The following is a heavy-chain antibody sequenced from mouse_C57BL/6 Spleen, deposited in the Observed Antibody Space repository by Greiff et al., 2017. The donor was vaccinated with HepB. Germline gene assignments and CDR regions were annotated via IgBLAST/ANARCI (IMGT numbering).Heavy chain of an antibody. J-gene: IGHJ4*01. CDR3: ARATDYYGSRRDYAMDY. CDR1: GYTFTSYN. Sequence: QVQLKQSGAELVRPGASVKMSCKASGYTFTSYNMHWVKQTPRQGLEWIGAIYPGNGDTSYNQKFKGKATLTVDKSSSTAYMQLSSLTSEDSAVYFCARATDYYGSRRDYAMDYWGQGTSVTVSS. D-gene: IGHD1-1*01. V-gene: IGHV1-12*01. CDR2: IYPGNGDT.